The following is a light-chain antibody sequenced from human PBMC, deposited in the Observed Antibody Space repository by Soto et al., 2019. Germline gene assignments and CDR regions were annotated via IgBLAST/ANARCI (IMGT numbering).Light chain of an antibody. J-gene: IGKJ1*01. Sequence: EIVLTQSPGTLSLSPGERATLSCRASQSVSSSDLAWLQQKPGQSPRLLIYAASRRAAGVPDRFSGSGSGTDFTLTISKLEPDDCAVYYCQQYGSSWTFGQGTKVEI. CDR3: QQYGSSWT. CDR1: QSVSSSD. CDR2: AAS. V-gene: IGKV3-20*01.